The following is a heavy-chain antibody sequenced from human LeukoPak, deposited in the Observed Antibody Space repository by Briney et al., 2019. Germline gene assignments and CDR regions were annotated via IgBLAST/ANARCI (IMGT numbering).Heavy chain of an antibody. J-gene: IGHJ6*02. CDR3: ASIDYYGSGTVDV. CDR1: GASISNYY. Sequence: SETLSLTCPVSGASISNYYWSWVRQPSGKGLEWIGYISDSGSTNYNPSLRSRVTISVDKSKNQFSLKLSSVTAADTAVYYCASIDYYGSGTVDVWGQGTTVTVSS. V-gene: IGHV4-59*01. D-gene: IGHD3-10*01. CDR2: ISDSGST.